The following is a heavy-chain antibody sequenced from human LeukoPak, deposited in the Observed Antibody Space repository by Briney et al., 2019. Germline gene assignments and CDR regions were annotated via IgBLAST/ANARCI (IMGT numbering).Heavy chain of an antibody. D-gene: IGHD3-22*01. CDR1: GFTFSSYA. J-gene: IGHJ6*03. CDR3: ARAPNYYDSNGYYSYYMDA. V-gene: IGHV1-46*01. Sequence: ASVKVSCKCSGFTFSSYAITWARQAPGQGLEWMGIVNPSGGSTRFSQKFQGRVSMATDVSTGTVYMELSSLRSEDTALYYCARAPNYYDSNGYYSYYMDAWGKGTTVTVS. CDR2: VNPSGGST.